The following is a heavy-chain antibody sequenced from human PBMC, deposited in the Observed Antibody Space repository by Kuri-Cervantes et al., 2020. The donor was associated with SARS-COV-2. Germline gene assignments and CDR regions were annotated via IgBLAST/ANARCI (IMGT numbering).Heavy chain of an antibody. J-gene: IGHJ6*02. CDR2: INPNSGGT. D-gene: IGHD3-10*01. V-gene: IGHV1-2*04. CDR3: ATGMVRGVIQSYYYGTDV. CDR1: GYTFTGYY. Sequence: ASVKVSCKASGYTFTGYYMHWVRQAPGQGLEWMGWINPNSGGTNYAQKFQGWVTMTRDTSISTVYMELSRLRSDDTAVYYCATGMVRGVIQSYYYGTDVWGQGTTVTVSS.